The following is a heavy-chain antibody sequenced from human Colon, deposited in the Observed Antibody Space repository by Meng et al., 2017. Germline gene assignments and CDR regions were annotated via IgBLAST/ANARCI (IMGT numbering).Heavy chain of an antibody. D-gene: IGHD6-19*01. CDR2: IFSGESGI. Sequence: GGALKTSWKGFGFSFNTSWIAWVRQVPGEGLEGVGLIFSGESGIIKYSPSFQGQVTISVDRSINTAFLQWSSLKASDTGIYYCARNGYSSGWSGHDYWGQGTLVTVSS. CDR1: GFSFNTSW. CDR3: ARNGYSSGWSGHDY. V-gene: IGHV5-51*01. J-gene: IGHJ4*02.